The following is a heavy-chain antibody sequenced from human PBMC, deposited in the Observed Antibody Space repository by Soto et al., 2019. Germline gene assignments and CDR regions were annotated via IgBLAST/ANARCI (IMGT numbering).Heavy chain of an antibody. D-gene: IGHD4-4*01. CDR1: GYSFTSYG. CDR2: ITTYNDNR. V-gene: IGHV1-18*01. CDR3: AIDYSTRTVNSGVALRVRS. Sequence: QVQLEQSGAEVKKPGDSVKVSCKTSGYSFTSYGISWVRQAPGEGLEWMGWITTYNDNRFYAEKFQGRITLITDTSTNTAYMELRSLRPDDTARYFCAIDYSTRTVNSGVALRVRSWGQGRQITVSS. J-gene: IGHJ5*01.